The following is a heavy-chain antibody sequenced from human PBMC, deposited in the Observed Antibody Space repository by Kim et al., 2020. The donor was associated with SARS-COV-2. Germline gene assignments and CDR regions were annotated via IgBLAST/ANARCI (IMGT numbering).Heavy chain of an antibody. CDR2: TSSDGIST. Sequence: GGSLRLSCSASGFTFTNYAMHWVRQAPGEGLEYVSATSSDGISTYYADSVKGRFTISRDNFRNTLFLQMSSLRTEDTAVYYCVKGGSSSWFGYYGMDVWGQGTTVTVSS. J-gene: IGHJ6*02. D-gene: IGHD6-13*01. CDR3: VKGGSSSWFGYYGMDV. CDR1: GFTFTNYA. V-gene: IGHV3-64D*08.